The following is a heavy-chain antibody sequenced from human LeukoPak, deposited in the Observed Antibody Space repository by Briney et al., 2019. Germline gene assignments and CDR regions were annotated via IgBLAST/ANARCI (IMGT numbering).Heavy chain of an antibody. CDR2: INWNGGST. CDR3: ARDLGLLREQRTFDY. V-gene: IGHV3-20*04. Sequence: GSLRLSCAASGFAFDDYGMSWVRQAPGKGLEWVSGINWNGGSTGYADSVKGRFTISRDNTKNSLYLQMNSLRAEDTAVYYCARDLGLLREQRTFDYWGQGTLVTVSS. D-gene: IGHD3-22*01. J-gene: IGHJ4*02. CDR1: GFAFDDYG.